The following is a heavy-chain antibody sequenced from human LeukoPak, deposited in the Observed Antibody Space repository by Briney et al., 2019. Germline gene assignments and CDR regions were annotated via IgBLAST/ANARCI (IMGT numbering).Heavy chain of an antibody. J-gene: IGHJ6*02. D-gene: IGHD2-2*01. CDR2: IYYSGST. CDR3: ARGNIVVVHGMDV. V-gene: IGHV4-59*01. Sequence: SETLSLTCTVSGGSISSYYWSWVRQPPGKGREWIGYIYYSGSTNYNPSLKSRVTISVDTSKNQFSLKLSSVTAADTAVYYCARGNIVVVHGMDVWGQGTTVTVSS. CDR1: GGSISSYY.